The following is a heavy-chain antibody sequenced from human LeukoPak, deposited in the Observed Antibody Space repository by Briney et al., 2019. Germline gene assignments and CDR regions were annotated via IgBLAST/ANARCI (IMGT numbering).Heavy chain of an antibody. CDR2: IKSDGST. J-gene: IGHJ1*01. CDR1: GFTFSTYW. V-gene: IGHV3-74*01. Sequence: GGSLRLSCAASGFTFSTYWMHWVRQGPGKGLVWVSRIKSDGSTNYADSVKGRFTISRDNAKNTVSLQMNSLRPEDTGVYYCATAPSEIGGYYPEYLRHWGQGTLVTVSS. CDR3: ATAPSEIGGYYPEYLRH. D-gene: IGHD2-21*02.